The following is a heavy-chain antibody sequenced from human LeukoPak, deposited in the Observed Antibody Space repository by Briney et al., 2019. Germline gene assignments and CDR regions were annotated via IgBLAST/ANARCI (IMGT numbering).Heavy chain of an antibody. Sequence: PGGSLRLSCAASGFTFSSYGMHWVRQAPGKGLEWVAVIWYDGSNKYYTDSVKGRFTISRDNSKNTLYLQMNSLRAEDTAVYYCARDPLPYSGYDSLVFPGTDYWGQGTLVTVSS. D-gene: IGHD5-12*01. CDR2: IWYDGSNK. J-gene: IGHJ4*02. CDR3: ARDPLPYSGYDSLVFPGTDY. V-gene: IGHV3-33*01. CDR1: GFTFSSYG.